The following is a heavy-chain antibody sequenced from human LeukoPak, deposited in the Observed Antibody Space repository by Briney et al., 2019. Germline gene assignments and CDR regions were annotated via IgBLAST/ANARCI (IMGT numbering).Heavy chain of an antibody. Sequence: GGSLRLSCVASGFTFSSSWMSWVRQAPGKGLEWVANIKQDGSEKSYVESVRGRFTISRDNAKNSLYLQLNSLRAEDTALYYCARDNPPDYWGQGTPVTVSS. CDR2: IKQDGSEK. V-gene: IGHV3-7*03. CDR3: ARDNPPDY. CDR1: GFTFSSSW. J-gene: IGHJ4*02.